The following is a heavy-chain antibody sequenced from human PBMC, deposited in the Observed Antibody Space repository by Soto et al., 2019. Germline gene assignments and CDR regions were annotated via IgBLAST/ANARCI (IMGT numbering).Heavy chain of an antibody. V-gene: IGHV4-59*01. Sequence: PSETLSLTCTVSGGSISSYYWSWIRQPPGKGLEWIGYTYYSGSTDYNPSLKSRVTISIDTSKDQFSLKLSSVTAADTAVYYCARVKGVTYYDILTGTSYFDYWGQGTLVTVSS. CDR3: ARVKGVTYYDILTGTSYFDY. J-gene: IGHJ4*02. CDR1: GGSISSYY. D-gene: IGHD3-9*01. CDR2: TYYSGST.